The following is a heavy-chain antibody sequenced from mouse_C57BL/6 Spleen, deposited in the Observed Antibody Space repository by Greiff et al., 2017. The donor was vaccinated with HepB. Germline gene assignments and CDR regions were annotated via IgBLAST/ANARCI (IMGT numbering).Heavy chain of an antibody. CDR2: ISDGGSYT. V-gene: IGHV5-4*01. CDR1: GFTFSSYA. D-gene: IGHD1-1*01. J-gene: IGHJ2*01. CDR3: ARATTVVARGFDY. Sequence: EVQGVESGGGLVKPGGSLKLSCAASGFTFSSYAMSWVRQTPEKRLEWVATISDGGSYTYYPDNVKGRFTISRDNAKNNLYLQMSHLKSEDTAMYYCARATTVVARGFDYWGQGTTLPVSS.